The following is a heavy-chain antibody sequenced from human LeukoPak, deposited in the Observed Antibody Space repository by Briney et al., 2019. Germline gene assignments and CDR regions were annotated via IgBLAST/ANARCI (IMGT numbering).Heavy chain of an antibody. CDR2: ISGTGGSA. CDR1: GFTFSSYA. V-gene: IGHV3-23*01. D-gene: IGHD3-9*01. Sequence: GGSLRPSCSASGFTFSSYAMSWVRQAPGKGLERVSTISGTGGSAKYADSVKGRFTFSRDNSKDTLYLQMNGLRAEDTAVYYCAKDQGGRYYDILAGYYPENFFDYWGQGTLVTVSS. CDR3: AKDQGGRYYDILAGYYPENFFDY. J-gene: IGHJ4*02.